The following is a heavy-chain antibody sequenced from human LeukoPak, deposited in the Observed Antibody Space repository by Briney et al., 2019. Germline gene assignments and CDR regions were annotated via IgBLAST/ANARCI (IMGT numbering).Heavy chain of an antibody. CDR2: IYHSGST. J-gene: IGHJ4*02. CDR1: GGSISSGGYS. D-gene: IGHD1-26*01. CDR3: ARVRVGATQYFDY. Sequence: SETLSLTCAVSGGSISSGGYSWSWIRQPPGKGLEWIGYIYHSGSTYYNPSLKSRVTISVDRSKNQFSLKLSSVTAADTAVYYCARVRVGATQYFDYWDQGTLVTVSS. V-gene: IGHV4-30-2*01.